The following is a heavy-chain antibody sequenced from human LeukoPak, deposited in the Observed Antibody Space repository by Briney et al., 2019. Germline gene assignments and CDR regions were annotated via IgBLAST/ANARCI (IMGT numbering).Heavy chain of an antibody. CDR1: GYTFTSYY. J-gene: IGHJ3*02. CDR2: INPSGGST. D-gene: IGHD3-9*01. V-gene: IGHV1-46*01. CDR3: ARDQGGTILRPYAFDI. Sequence: ASVKVSCTASGYTFTSYYMHWVRQAPGQGLEWMGIINPSGGSTSYAQKFQGRVTMTRDMSTSTVYMELSSLRSEDTAVYYCARDQGGTILRPYAFDIWGQGTMVTASS.